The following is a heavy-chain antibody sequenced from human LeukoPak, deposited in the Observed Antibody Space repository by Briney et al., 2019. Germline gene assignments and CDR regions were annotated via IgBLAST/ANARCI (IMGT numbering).Heavy chain of an antibody. CDR1: GGTISSYY. CDR3: ARVGSDYGDYVSDYYMDV. Sequence: SETLSLTCTVSGGTISSYYWSWIRQPAGKGLEWVGRIYTSGGTNYNPSLESRVTMSVDTSKNQFSLKLSSVTAADTAVYYCARVGSDYGDYVSDYYMDVWGKGTTVTVSS. D-gene: IGHD4-17*01. CDR2: IYTSGGT. V-gene: IGHV4-4*07. J-gene: IGHJ6*03.